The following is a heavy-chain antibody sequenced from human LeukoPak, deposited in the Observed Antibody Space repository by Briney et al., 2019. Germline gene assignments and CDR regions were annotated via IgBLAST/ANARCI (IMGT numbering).Heavy chain of an antibody. D-gene: IGHD3-3*01. CDR3: ATGPFYYDFWSGWY. CDR2: FDPEDGET. V-gene: IGHV1-24*01. J-gene: IGHJ4*02. CDR1: GYTLTELS. Sequence: ASVKASCKVSGYTLTELSMHWVRQAPGKGLEWMGGFDPEDGETIYAQKFQGRVTMTEDTSTDTAYMELSSLRSEDTAVYYCATGPFYYDFWSGWYWGQGTLVTVSS.